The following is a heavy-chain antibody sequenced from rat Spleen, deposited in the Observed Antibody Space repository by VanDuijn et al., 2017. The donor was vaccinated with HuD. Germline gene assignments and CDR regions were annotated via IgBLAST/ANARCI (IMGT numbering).Heavy chain of an antibody. J-gene: IGHJ2*01. V-gene: IGHV5-20*01. CDR1: GFTFTDYY. D-gene: IGHD1-9*01. CDR3: AKDREYYGYNSFGY. Sequence: EVQLVESGGGLVQPGRSLKLSCAASGFTFTDYYMAWVRQAPTKGLEWVASISYDGGSTYYRDSVKGRITISRDNAENTVYLQMNSLRSEDTATYYCAKDREYYGYNSFGYWGQGVMVTVSS. CDR2: ISYDGGST.